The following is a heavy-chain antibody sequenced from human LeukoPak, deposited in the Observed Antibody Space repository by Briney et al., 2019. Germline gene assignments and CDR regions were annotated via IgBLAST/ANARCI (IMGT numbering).Heavy chain of an antibody. D-gene: IGHD1-26*01. V-gene: IGHV4-59*08. CDR1: GGSISSYY. CDR3: ARHTSGSYYLHWFDP. J-gene: IGHJ5*02. Sequence: PSETLSLTCTVSGGSISSYYWSWIRQPPGKGLEWIGYIYYSGSTNYNPSLKSRVTISVDTSKNQFSLKLSSVTAADTAVYYCARHTSGSYYLHWFDPWGQGTLVTVSS. CDR2: IYYSGST.